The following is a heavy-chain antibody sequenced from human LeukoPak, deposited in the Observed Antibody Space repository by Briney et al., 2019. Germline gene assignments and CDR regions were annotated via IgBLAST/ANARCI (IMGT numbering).Heavy chain of an antibody. Sequence: GRSLRLSCAASGFTFSNYATRWARQAPGKGLEWVSTISGSGGSTDYADSVKGRFSISRDNSKNTLYLQMNSLRAEDTAVYYCANSRMDWGQGTLVTVSS. CDR2: ISGSGGST. D-gene: IGHD2-8*01. V-gene: IGHV3-23*01. CDR1: GFTFSNYA. J-gene: IGHJ4*02. CDR3: ANSRMD.